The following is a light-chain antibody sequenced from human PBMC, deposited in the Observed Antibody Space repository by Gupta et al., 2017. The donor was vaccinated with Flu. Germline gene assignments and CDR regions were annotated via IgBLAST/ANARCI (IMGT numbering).Light chain of an antibody. J-gene: IGLJ3*02. V-gene: IGLV1-44*01. CDR3: AAWDDSLTALSADGSLTGLWV. CDR2: NDN. Sequence: QHLPGTAPRLLIYNDNQRPSGVPDRFSGSKSGTSASLAIGGLQSEDEADYYCAAWDDSLTALSADGSLTGLWVFGGGTKLSVL.